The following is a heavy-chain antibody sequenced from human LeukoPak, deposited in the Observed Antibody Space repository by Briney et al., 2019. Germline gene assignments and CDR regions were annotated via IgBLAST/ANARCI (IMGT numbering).Heavy chain of an antibody. CDR2: ISYDGSNK. CDR3: ARGVDDFWSGYYIGY. V-gene: IGHV3-30-3*01. Sequence: GRSLRLSCAASGFTFSSYAMHWVRQAPGKGLEWVAVISYDGSNKYYADSVKGRFTISRDNSKNTLYLQMNSLRAEDTAVYYCARGVDDFWSGYYIGYWGQGTLVTVSS. J-gene: IGHJ4*02. D-gene: IGHD3-3*01. CDR1: GFTFSSYA.